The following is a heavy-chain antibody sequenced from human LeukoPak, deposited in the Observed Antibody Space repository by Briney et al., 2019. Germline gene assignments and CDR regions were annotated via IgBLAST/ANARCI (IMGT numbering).Heavy chain of an antibody. CDR2: ISSSSSYI. J-gene: IGHJ4*02. V-gene: IGHV3-21*01. Sequence: GGSLRLSCAASGFTFSSYSMNWVRQAPGKGLEWVSSISSSSSYIYYADSVKGRFAISRDNAKNSLYLQMNSLRAEDTDVYYCAREEAFGVAPLFDYWGQGTLVTVSS. CDR1: GFTFSSYS. D-gene: IGHD3-16*01. CDR3: AREEAFGVAPLFDY.